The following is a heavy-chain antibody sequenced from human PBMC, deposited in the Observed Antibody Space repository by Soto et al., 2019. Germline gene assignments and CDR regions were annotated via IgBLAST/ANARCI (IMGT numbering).Heavy chain of an antibody. CDR1: GGSISSSNW. J-gene: IGHJ1*01. CDR3: ASLRSRGYYVPPSADYCQH. V-gene: IGHV4-4*02. D-gene: IGHD3-22*01. CDR2: IYHSGRT. Sequence: QVQLQESGPGLVKPSGTLSLTCAVSGGSISSSNWWRWVRQPPGKGLEWIGEIYHSGRTNYNPSLRTRVTLSVDKCKNQFSRMLSSVTAADTAVYYCASLRSRGYYVPPSADYCQHWGKGTLVTVSS.